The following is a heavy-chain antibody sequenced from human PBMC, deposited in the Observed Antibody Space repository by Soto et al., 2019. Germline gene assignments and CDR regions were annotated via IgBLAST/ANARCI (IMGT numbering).Heavy chain of an antibody. J-gene: IGHJ4*02. CDR2: IFYRGST. D-gene: IGHD6-19*01. CDR3: ARGYRQSGYSSCWVFDY. V-gene: IGHV4-31*03. Sequence: QVQLQESGPGLVKPSQTLSLICTVSGGSINSGGYYWNWIRQHPGKGLEWIGYIFYRGSTYYTPSFMSRVPLSADPSENQFPLNLSSVTAADTAVYFCARGYRQSGYSSCWVFDYWGQGTLVNVSS. CDR1: GGSINSGGYY.